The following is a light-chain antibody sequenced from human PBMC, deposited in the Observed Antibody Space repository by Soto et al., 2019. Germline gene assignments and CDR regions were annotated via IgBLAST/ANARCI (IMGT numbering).Light chain of an antibody. CDR1: QSISSW. CDR3: QQYQSLWT. CDR2: KAS. Sequence: DIQMTQSPYTLSASVGDTVTITCRASQSISSWLAWYQQKPGKAPKVLIYKASSLESGVPSRFSGSGSGTEFTLTISSLQPDDSATYYCQQYQSLWTFGQGTKVEIK. V-gene: IGKV1-5*03. J-gene: IGKJ1*01.